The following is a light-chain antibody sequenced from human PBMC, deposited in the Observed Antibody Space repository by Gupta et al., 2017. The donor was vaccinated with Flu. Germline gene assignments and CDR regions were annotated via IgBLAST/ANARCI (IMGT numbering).Light chain of an antibody. CDR2: GAS. Sequence: EIVLTQSPGTLSLSPVERATLSCRASQSVSSSYLAWYQQKPGQAPRLLIYGASSRATGIPDRFSGSGSGTDFTLTISRLEPEDFAVYYCQQYGRERDSFGQGTKLEIK. J-gene: IGKJ2*03. CDR3: QQYGRERDS. CDR1: QSVSSSY. V-gene: IGKV3-20*01.